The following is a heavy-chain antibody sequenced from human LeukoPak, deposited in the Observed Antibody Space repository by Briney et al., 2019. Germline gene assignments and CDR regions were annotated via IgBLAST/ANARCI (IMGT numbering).Heavy chain of an antibody. J-gene: IGHJ4*02. CDR1: GGAFSSYA. CDR3: ARLYPTTLTSYSSSL. CDR2: IIPIFGTA. D-gene: IGHD6-13*01. Sequence: SVKVSCKASGGAFSSYAISWVRQAPGQGLEWMGRIIPIFGTANYAQKFQGRVTITTDESTSTAYMELSSLRSEDTAVYYCARLYPTTLTSYSSSLWGQGTLVTVSS. V-gene: IGHV1-69*05.